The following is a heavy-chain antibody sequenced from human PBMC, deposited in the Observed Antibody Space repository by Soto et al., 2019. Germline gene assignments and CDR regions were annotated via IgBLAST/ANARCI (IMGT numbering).Heavy chain of an antibody. J-gene: IGHJ6*02. CDR3: ARARDNLNFGYYYYYGMDV. Sequence: PGGSLRLSCAASGFTFSSYSMNWVRQAPGKGLEWVSSISSSSSYIYYADSVKGRFTISRDNAKNSLYLQMNSLRAEDTAVYYCARARDNLNFGYYYYYGMDVWGQGTTVTVSS. CDR1: GFTFSSYS. CDR2: ISSSSSYI. V-gene: IGHV3-21*01. D-gene: IGHD3-3*01.